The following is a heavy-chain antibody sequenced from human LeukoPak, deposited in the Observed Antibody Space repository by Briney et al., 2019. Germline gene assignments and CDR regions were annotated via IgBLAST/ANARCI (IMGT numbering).Heavy chain of an antibody. J-gene: IGHJ3*02. Sequence: SVKVSCKASGGTFSSYAISWVRQAPGQGLEWMGGIIPIFGTANYAQKFQGRVTITADESTSTACMELSSLRSEDTAVYYCARPLRPAYCGGDCYSGRDAFDIWGQGTMVTVSS. CDR2: IIPIFGTA. V-gene: IGHV1-69*13. CDR1: GGTFSSYA. D-gene: IGHD2-21*02. CDR3: ARPLRPAYCGGDCYSGRDAFDI.